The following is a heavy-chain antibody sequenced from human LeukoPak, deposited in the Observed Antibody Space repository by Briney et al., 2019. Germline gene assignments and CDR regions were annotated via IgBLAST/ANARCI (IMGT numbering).Heavy chain of an antibody. CDR2: ISSSSSYI. CDR3: ARAYGSGSYSGY. D-gene: IGHD3-10*01. CDR1: GFTFSSYS. Sequence: PGGSLRLSCAASGFTFSSYSMNWVRQAPGKGLEWVSSISSSSSYIYYADSVKGRFTISRDNAKNSLYLQMNRLRAEDTAVYYCARAYGSGSYSGYWGQGTLVTVSS. J-gene: IGHJ4*02. V-gene: IGHV3-21*01.